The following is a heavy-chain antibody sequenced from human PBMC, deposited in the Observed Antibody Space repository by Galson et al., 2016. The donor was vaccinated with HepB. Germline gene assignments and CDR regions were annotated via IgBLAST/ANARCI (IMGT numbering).Heavy chain of an antibody. Sequence: SLRLSCAASGFTFDDYGLVRQAPGKGLEWVANIKQDGSEKYYVDSVKGRFTISRDNAKNSLYLQMNSLRVEDTAVYYCACPTGGNWTDYWGQGTLVTVSS. CDR1: GFTFDDYG. D-gene: IGHD1-1*01. V-gene: IGHV3-7*05. CDR2: IKQDGSEK. J-gene: IGHJ4*02. CDR3: ACPTGGNWTDY.